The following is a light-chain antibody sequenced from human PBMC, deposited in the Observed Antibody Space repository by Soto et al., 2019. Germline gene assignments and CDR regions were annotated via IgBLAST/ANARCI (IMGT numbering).Light chain of an antibody. J-gene: IGKJ1*01. V-gene: IGKV3-20*01. CDR3: HQYDSWT. Sequence: EIVLTQSPGTLSLSPGERATLSCRASQSFNSIYLAWYQQKPGQAPRLLIYGASSRATGIPDRFSCSGSGTDFTLTISRLEPEDLAVYYCHQYDSWTLGQGTKVDIK. CDR2: GAS. CDR1: QSFNSIY.